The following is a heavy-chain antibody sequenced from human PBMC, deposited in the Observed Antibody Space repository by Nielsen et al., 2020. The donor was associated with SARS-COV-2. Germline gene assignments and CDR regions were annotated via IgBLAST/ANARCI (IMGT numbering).Heavy chain of an antibody. CDR1: GFTFADYG. J-gene: IGHJ4*02. Sequence: GESLKISCAASGFTFADYGMSWVRQAPVKGLEWVSGINWNGGSTGYADSVKGRFTISRDNAKNSLYLQMNSLRAEDTALYHCARAGSVQWLARIDYWGQGTLVTVSS. D-gene: IGHD6-19*01. V-gene: IGHV3-20*01. CDR2: INWNGGST. CDR3: ARAGSVQWLARIDY.